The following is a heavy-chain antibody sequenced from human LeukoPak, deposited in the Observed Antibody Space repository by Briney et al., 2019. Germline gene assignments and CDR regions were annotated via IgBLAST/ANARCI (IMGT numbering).Heavy chain of an antibody. CDR2: IYPGDSNT. CDR3: ARRTGIFGTTDY. CDR1: GYSFTTYW. J-gene: IGHJ4*02. D-gene: IGHD3-3*01. V-gene: IGHV5-51*01. Sequence: NRGESLKISCKGSGYSFTTYWIGWVRQMPGKGLEWTGIIYPGDSNTRYSPSFQGQVTISADKSTSTAYLQWSSLKASDTAMYFCARRTGIFGTTDYWGQGTLVTVSS.